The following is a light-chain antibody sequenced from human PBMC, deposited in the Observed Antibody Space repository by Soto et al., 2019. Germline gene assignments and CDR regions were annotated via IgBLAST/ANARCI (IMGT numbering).Light chain of an antibody. V-gene: IGLV2-11*01. Sequence: QSVLTQPHSVSGSPGQSVAISCTGTSSDVGGYNYVSWYQQHPGKAPKLMIYDVSKRPSGVPDRFSGSKSGNKASLTISGLQAEDEADYYCCSYAGSYSYVLGTGTKLTVL. CDR2: DVS. CDR1: SSDVGGYNY. CDR3: CSYAGSYSYV. J-gene: IGLJ1*01.